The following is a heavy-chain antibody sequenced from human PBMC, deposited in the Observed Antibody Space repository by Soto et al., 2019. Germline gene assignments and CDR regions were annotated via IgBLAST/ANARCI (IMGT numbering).Heavy chain of an antibody. D-gene: IGHD5-18*01. J-gene: IGHJ4*02. CDR3: ARADGRSRGGVDTAMVYFDY. Sequence: SETLSLTCAVYGGSFSGYYWSWIRQHPGKGLEWIGYIYYSGSTYYNPSLKSRVTLSVDTSKNQFSLKLSSVTAADTAVYYCARADGRSRGGVDTAMVYFDYWGQGTLVTVSS. V-gene: IGHV4-31*11. CDR2: IYYSGST. CDR1: GGSFSGYY.